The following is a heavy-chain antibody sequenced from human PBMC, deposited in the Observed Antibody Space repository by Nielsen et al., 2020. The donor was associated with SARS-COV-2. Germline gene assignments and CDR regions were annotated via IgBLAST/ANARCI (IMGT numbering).Heavy chain of an antibody. CDR2: ISASGSYK. D-gene: IGHD2-8*01. J-gene: IGHJ4*02. CDR3: ATYQYFPNGICSSGVRDY. V-gene: IGHV3-21*01. Sequence: GESLKISCAASGLTFSTYSIMWVRQAPGKGLEWVSHISASGSYKYYADSVKGRFTISRDNAKNSVYLQMNSLRAEDTAVYYCATYQYFPNGICSSGVRDYWGQGTLVAVSP. CDR1: GLTFSTYS.